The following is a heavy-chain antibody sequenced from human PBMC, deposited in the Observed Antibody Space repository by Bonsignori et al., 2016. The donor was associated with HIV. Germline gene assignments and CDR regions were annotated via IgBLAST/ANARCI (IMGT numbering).Heavy chain of an antibody. CDR3: ARDRLETIFGVAPPTY. D-gene: IGHD3-3*01. CDR2: ISSSSSYI. J-gene: IGHJ4*02. V-gene: IGHV3-21*01. Sequence: WIRQPPGKGLEWVSSISSSSSYIYYADSLKGRFTISRDNAKNSLYLQMNSLRAEDTAVYYCARDRLETIFGVAPPTYWGQGTLVTVSS.